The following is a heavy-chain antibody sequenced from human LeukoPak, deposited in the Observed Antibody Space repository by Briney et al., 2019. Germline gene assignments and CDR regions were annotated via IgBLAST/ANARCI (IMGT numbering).Heavy chain of an antibody. CDR2: IWYDGSNK. D-gene: IGHD5-18*01. J-gene: IGHJ4*02. Sequence: GGSLRLSCAASGFTFSSYGMHWVRQAPGKGLEWVAVIWYDGSNKYYADSVKGRFTISRDNSKNTLYPQMNSLRAEHTAVYYCARDTAMANFDYWGQGTLVTVSS. V-gene: IGHV3-33*01. CDR1: GFTFSSYG. CDR3: ARDTAMANFDY.